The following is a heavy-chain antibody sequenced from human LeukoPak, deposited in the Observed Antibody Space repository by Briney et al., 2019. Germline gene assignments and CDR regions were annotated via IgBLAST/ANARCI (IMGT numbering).Heavy chain of an antibody. CDR2: IYYSGGT. CDR3: ARQETGRYFDWLVEYFQH. J-gene: IGHJ1*01. Sequence: SETLSLTCTVSGGSISSSSYYWGWIRQPPGKGLEWIGSIYYSGGTYYNPSLKSRVTISVDTSKNQFSLKLSSVTAANTAVYYCARQETGRYFDWLVEYFQHWGQGTLVTVSS. D-gene: IGHD3-9*01. CDR1: GGSISSSSYY. V-gene: IGHV4-39*01.